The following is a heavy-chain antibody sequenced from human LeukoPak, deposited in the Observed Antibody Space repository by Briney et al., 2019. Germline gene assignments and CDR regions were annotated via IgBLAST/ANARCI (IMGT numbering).Heavy chain of an antibody. CDR1: GYTFTSYG. CDR2: ISAYNGNT. D-gene: IGHD5-12*01. J-gene: IGHJ6*04. Sequence: ASVKVSCKASGYTFTSYGISWVRQAPGPPLEWMGWISAYNGNTNYAQKLQGRVTMTTDTSTSTAYMELRSLRSDDTAVYYCARGRSGYDNYYYYGMDVWGKGTTVTVSS. CDR3: ARGRSGYDNYYYYGMDV. V-gene: IGHV1-18*04.